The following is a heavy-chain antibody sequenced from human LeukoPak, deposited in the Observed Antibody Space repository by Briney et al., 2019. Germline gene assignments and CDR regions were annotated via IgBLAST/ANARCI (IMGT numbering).Heavy chain of an antibody. D-gene: IGHD3-3*01. V-gene: IGHV4-34*01. Sequence: SETLSLTCAVYGGSFSGYYWSWIRQPSGKGLEWIGEINHSGSTNYNPSLKSRVTISVDTSKNQFSLKLSSVTAADTAVYYCARGDFWSGYDNWFDPWGQGTLVTVSS. CDR2: INHSGST. CDR1: GGSFSGYY. CDR3: ARGDFWSGYDNWFDP. J-gene: IGHJ5*02.